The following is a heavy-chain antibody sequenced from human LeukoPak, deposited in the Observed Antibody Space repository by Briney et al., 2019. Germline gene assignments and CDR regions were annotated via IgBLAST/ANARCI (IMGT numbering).Heavy chain of an antibody. Sequence: PSETLSLTCTVSGGSISSSSYYWGWIRQPPGKGLEWIGSIYYSGSTYYNPSLKSRVTISVDTSKNQFSLKLSSVTAADTAVYYCARARYSSSWYFGYFDYWGQGTLVTVSS. D-gene: IGHD6-13*01. CDR2: IYYSGST. J-gene: IGHJ4*02. V-gene: IGHV4-39*01. CDR1: GGSISSSSYY. CDR3: ARARYSSSWYFGYFDY.